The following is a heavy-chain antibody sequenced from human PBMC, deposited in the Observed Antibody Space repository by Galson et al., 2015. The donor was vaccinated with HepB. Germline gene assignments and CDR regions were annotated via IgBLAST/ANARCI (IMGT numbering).Heavy chain of an antibody. CDR2: ISGSGGST. CDR1: GFTFSSYA. J-gene: IGHJ4*02. Sequence: LRLSCAASGFTFSSYAMTWVRQAPGKGLEWVSVISGSGGSTYYADSVKGRFTISRDNAKNTLYLQMNSLRAEDTAVYYCAKGVPSGITATVFDLWGQGTLVTVSS. CDR3: AKGVPSGITATVFDL. D-gene: IGHD6-25*01. V-gene: IGHV3-23*01.